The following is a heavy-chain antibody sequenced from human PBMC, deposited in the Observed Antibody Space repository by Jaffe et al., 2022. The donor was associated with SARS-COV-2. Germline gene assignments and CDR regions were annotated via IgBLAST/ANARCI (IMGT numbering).Heavy chain of an antibody. D-gene: IGHD6-19*01. CDR2: ISYDGSNK. Sequence: QVQLVESGGGVVQPGRSLRLSCAASGFTFSSYAMHWVRQAPGKGLEWVAVISYDGSNKYYADSVKGRFTISRDNSKNTLYLQMNSLRAEDTAVYYCARDWDSSGCCGTHYWGQGTLVTVSS. CDR3: ARDWDSSGCCGTHY. V-gene: IGHV3-30*04. J-gene: IGHJ4*02. CDR1: GFTFSSYA.